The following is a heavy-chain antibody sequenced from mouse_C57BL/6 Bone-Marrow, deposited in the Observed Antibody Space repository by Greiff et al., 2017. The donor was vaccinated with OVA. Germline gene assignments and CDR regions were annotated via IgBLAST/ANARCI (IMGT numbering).Heavy chain of an antibody. V-gene: IGHV5-9*01. D-gene: IGHD1-1*02. CDR3: ARHGGTRDYFDY. J-gene: IGHJ2*01. Sequence: EVQLVESGGGLVKPGGSLKLSCAASGFTFSSYTMSWVRQTPEKRLEWVATISGGGGNTYYPDSVKGRFTISRDNAKNTLYLQMSSLRSEDTALYYCARHGGTRDYFDYWGQGTTLTVSS. CDR1: GFTFSSYT. CDR2: ISGGGGNT.